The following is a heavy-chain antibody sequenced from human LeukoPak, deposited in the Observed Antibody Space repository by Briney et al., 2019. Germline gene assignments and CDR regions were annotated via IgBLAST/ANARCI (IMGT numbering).Heavy chain of an antibody. CDR1: GGSISSGSYY. V-gene: IGHV4-39*07. D-gene: IGHD6-13*01. J-gene: IGHJ2*01. CDR3: ARDRAAAAAPRWYFDL. CDR2: IRYSGST. Sequence: SQTLSLTCTVSGGSISSGSYYWGWIRQPPGTGLEWIGHIRYSGSTYHNPSLKSRVTISVDTSKNQFSLKLSSVTAADTAVYYCARDRAAAAAPRWYFDLWGRGTLVTVSS.